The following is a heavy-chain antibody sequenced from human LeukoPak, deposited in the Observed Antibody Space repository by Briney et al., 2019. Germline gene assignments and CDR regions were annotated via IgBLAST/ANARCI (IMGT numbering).Heavy chain of an antibody. J-gene: IGHJ4*02. CDR2: IYASGST. V-gene: IGHV4-61*02. D-gene: IGHD5-12*01. Sequence: SETLSLTCIVSGCSISSPNYYWSWMRQPAGKRLEWIGRIYASGSTHYHPSLNSRVTIAVDTATNQLYPRLSSVTAADTAVYYCAGAPAGSLDWLSPLDYWGQGTLVTVSS. CDR3: AGAPAGSLDWLSPLDY. CDR1: GCSISSPNYY.